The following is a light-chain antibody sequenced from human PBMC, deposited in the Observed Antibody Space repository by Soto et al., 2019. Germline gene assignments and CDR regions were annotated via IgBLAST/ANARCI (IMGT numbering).Light chain of an antibody. Sequence: QSALTQPASVSGSPGQSITISCTGTGSDVGGYNYVSWYQQHPGKAPKVMIYDVSNRPSGVSNRFSGSKSGNTASLTISGLQAEDEADYYCSSYTSGSTPLVFGGGTKVTVL. V-gene: IGLV2-14*01. CDR1: GSDVGGYNY. CDR2: DVS. CDR3: SSYTSGSTPLV. J-gene: IGLJ2*01.